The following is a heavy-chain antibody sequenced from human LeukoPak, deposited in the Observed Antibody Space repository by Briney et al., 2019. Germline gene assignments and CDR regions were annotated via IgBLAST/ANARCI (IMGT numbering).Heavy chain of an antibody. CDR1: GFTFSDYY. D-gene: IGHD3-22*01. CDR2: ISSSGSTI. V-gene: IGHV3-11*04. J-gene: IGHJ3*02. CDR3: ARDYYDSSGYRAFDI. Sequence: GGSLRLSCAASGFTFSDYYMSWIRQAPGKGLEWVSYISSSGSTIYYADSVKGRFTISRDNAKNSLYLQMNSLRAEDTAVYYCARDYYDSSGYRAFDIWGQGTMVTVSS.